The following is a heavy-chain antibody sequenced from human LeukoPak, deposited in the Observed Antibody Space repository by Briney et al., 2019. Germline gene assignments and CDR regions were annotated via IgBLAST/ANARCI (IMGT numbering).Heavy chain of an antibody. V-gene: IGHV4-59*12. J-gene: IGHJ5*02. CDR3: ARGLRGYYGSGSGFDP. CDR1: GGSISSYY. D-gene: IGHD3-10*01. Sequence: SSETLSLTCTVSGGSISSYYWSWIRQPPGKGLEWIGYIYYSGSTYYNPSLKSRVTISVDTSKNQFSLKLSSVTAADTAVYYCARGLRGYYGSGSGFDPWGQGTLVTVSS. CDR2: IYYSGST.